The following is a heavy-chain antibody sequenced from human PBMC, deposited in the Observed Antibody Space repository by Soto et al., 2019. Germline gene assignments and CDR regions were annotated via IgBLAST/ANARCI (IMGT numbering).Heavy chain of an antibody. V-gene: IGHV3-33*03. Sequence: SLRLSCEACGFIFSSYGMHWVRQAPGKGLEWVAVIWYDGSNKNYADSVKGRFTITRDNSKNTLYLQMNSLRAEDTAVYYCASSISWGQGTLVTGSS. CDR1: GFIFSSYG. CDR3: ASSIS. CDR2: IWYDGSNK. J-gene: IGHJ5*02.